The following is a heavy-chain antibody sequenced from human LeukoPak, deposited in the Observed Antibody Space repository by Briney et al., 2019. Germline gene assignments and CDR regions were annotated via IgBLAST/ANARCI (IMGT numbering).Heavy chain of an antibody. Sequence: SETLSLTCTVSGGSISSYYWSWIRQPPGKGLEWIGYIYYSGSTNYNPSLKSRVTISVDTSKNQFSLKLSSVTAADTAVYYCARVRTTPYSSSWYRWDYYYYMDVWGKGTTVTVSS. CDR2: IYYSGST. D-gene: IGHD6-13*01. CDR1: GGSISSYY. J-gene: IGHJ6*03. CDR3: ARVRTTPYSSSWYRWDYYYYMDV. V-gene: IGHV4-59*01.